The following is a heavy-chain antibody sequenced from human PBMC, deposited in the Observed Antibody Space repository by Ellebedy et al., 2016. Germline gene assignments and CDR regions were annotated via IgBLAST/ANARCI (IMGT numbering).Heavy chain of an antibody. Sequence: ASVKVSCXASGYTFTGYYMHWVRQAPGQGLEWMGWINPNSGGTNYAQKFQGRVTMTRDTSISTAYMELSRLRSDDTAVYYCARRRYYYDSSGYETLDYWGQGTLVTVSS. CDR3: ARRRYYYDSSGYETLDY. CDR1: GYTFTGYY. J-gene: IGHJ4*02. D-gene: IGHD3-22*01. V-gene: IGHV1-2*02. CDR2: INPNSGGT.